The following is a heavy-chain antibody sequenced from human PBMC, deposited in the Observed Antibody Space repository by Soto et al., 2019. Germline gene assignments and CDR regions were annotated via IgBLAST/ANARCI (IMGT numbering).Heavy chain of an antibody. V-gene: IGHV1-69*08. Sequence: QVQLVHSGAEVKKPGSSVKVSCQASGDTLSSYTFSWVRQAPGQELEWMGRIIPNLGTTNYPQKLQDRIPIIVDKATSTAETVLSSLRSEDTAVYYWARDKGYCSVALCPDVDYWGQGCLWTVSA. J-gene: IGHJ4*02. CDR3: ARDKGYCSVALCPDVDY. D-gene: IGHD2-15*01. CDR1: GDTLSSYT. CDR2: IIPNLGTT.